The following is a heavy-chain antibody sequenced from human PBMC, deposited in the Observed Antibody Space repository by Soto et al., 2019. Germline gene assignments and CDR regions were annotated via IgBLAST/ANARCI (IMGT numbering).Heavy chain of an antibody. J-gene: IGHJ5*02. D-gene: IGHD2-8*01. CDR1: GGSISSGGYS. V-gene: IGHV4-30-2*01. Sequence: SETLSLTCAVSGGSISSGGYSWTWIRQPPGKGLEWIGFIYNNGNTYYNPSLRSRVIISIDRSKNQFSLNLSSMTAADTAVYYCARSPGYFTISSLDPWGHGTLVTV. CDR2: IYNNGNT. CDR3: ARSPGYFTISSLDP.